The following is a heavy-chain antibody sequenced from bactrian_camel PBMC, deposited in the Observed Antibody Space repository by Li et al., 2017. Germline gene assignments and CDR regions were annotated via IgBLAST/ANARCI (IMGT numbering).Heavy chain of an antibody. D-gene: IGHD4*01. Sequence: HVQLVESGGGSVQAGGSLRLSCTSPGFLFDEPAMGWYRQAPGNECELVSRISSDDGTYYSDSVKGRFTIAQDNAKHTVYLEMNSLKPEDTAVYYCSPANLGSSTLTVPGCPGGQGTQVTVS. CDR1: GFLFDEPA. CDR2: ISSDDGT. V-gene: IGHV3S60*01. J-gene: IGHJ4*01.